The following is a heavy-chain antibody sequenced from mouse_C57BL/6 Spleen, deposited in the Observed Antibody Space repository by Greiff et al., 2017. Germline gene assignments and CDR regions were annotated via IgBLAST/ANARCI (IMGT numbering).Heavy chain of an antibody. D-gene: IGHD2-1*01. CDR3: ARHPGKYEDYFDY. CDR2: IYPGSGST. Sequence: VKLQQPGAELVKPGASVKMSCKASGYNFTSYWITWVKQRPGQGLEWIGDIYPGSGSTNYNEKFKSKATLTVDTSSSTAYLQLSSLTSEHSSVYYAARHPGKYEDYFDYWGQGTTLTVSS. CDR1: GYNFTSYW. V-gene: IGHV1-55*01. J-gene: IGHJ2*01.